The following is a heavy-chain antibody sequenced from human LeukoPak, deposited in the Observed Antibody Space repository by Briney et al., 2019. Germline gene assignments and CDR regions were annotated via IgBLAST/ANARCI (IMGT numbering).Heavy chain of an antibody. V-gene: IGHV3-20*04. CDR2: ITWNGDIT. Sequence: GGSLRLSCSVAGFSFDDYAMSWVRQAPGKGLEWVSGITWNGDITGYADSVRGRFTISRDNAKNSLYLQMNSLRAEDTARYYCARIQTGYSSGWSAYWGQGTLVTVSS. CDR3: ARIQTGYSSGWSAY. CDR1: GFSFDDYA. D-gene: IGHD6-19*01. J-gene: IGHJ4*02.